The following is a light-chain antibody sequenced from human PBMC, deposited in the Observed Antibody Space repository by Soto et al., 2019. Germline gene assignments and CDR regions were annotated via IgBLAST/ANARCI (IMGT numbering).Light chain of an antibody. J-gene: IGKJ5*01. Sequence: DIPMTQSPSTLSASVGDRVTITCRASQSIGSWLAWYQQNPGKAPKLLIYKASSLQIGVPSRFSGSGSGTEFTLTISSLQPDDFATYYCQQYNSYSITFGQGTRLEMK. CDR2: KAS. V-gene: IGKV1-5*03. CDR3: QQYNSYSIT. CDR1: QSIGSW.